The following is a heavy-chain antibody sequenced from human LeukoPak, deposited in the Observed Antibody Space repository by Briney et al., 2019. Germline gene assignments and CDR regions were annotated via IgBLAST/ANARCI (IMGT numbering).Heavy chain of an antibody. J-gene: IGHJ4*02. D-gene: IGHD3-22*01. CDR3: AREEDSSGFYYVDY. V-gene: IGHV4-4*07. CDR1: GDSISTYY. CDR2: IYTSGST. Sequence: SETLSLTCTVSGDSISTYYWSWIRQPAGKGLEWIGRIYTSGSTNYNPSLRSRVTMSVDTSKNQFSLKLSSVTAADTALYYCAREEDSSGFYYVDYWGQGTLITVSS.